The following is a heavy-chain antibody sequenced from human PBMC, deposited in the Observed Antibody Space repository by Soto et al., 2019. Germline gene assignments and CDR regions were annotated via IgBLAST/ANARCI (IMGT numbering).Heavy chain of an antibody. CDR3: VKDNDGQDAFDI. Sequence: GGSLRLSCAASGFICSSYDMSWVRQAPGKGLEWVSTILVSDSTHYEDSVRGRFTISRDRSKNTQYLQMSSLRAEDTAVYYCVKDNDGQDAFDIWGQGTMVTVSS. D-gene: IGHD2-8*01. V-gene: IGHV3-23*01. CDR1: GFICSSYD. J-gene: IGHJ3*02. CDR2: ILVSDST.